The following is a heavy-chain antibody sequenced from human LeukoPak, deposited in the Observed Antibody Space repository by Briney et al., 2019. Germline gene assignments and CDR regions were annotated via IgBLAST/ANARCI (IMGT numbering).Heavy chain of an antibody. J-gene: IGHJ3*02. CDR2: IIPMFGTA. D-gene: IGHD3/OR15-3a*01. CDR3: ARGLDPFAHNPFDI. Sequence: SVKVSCKASGGTFKSYAITWVRQAPGQGLEWMGQIIPMFGTAEYAQRFQGRVTIVADKSTTTVHMELSSLRSEETAVYYCARGLDPFAHNPFDIWGQGTMVTVSS. CDR1: GGTFKSYA. V-gene: IGHV1-69*06.